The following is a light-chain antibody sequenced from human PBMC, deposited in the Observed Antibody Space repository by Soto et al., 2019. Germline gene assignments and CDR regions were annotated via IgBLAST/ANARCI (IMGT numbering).Light chain of an antibody. J-gene: IGLJ2*01. CDR1: SGSVASNY. V-gene: IGLV6-57*04. Sequence: FMLTQPHSVSESPGKTVTISCTRSSGSVASNYVQWYQQRPGSAPTTVIYEDYQRPSGVPDRFSGSIDSSSNSASLTISGLKTEDEADYYCQSYDSTNVVFGGGTKVTVL. CDR3: QSYDSTNVV. CDR2: EDY.